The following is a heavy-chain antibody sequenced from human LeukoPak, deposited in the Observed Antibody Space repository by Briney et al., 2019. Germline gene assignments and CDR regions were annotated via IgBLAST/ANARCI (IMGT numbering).Heavy chain of an antibody. Sequence: ASVKVSCKASGHTFTSYDINWVRQATGQGLEWMGWMNPNSGNTGYAQKFQGRVTMTRNTSISTAYMELSSLRSEDTAVYYCARGRADSIAAGDWGQGTLVTVSS. V-gene: IGHV1-8*01. CDR3: ARGRADSIAAGD. J-gene: IGHJ4*02. D-gene: IGHD6-13*01. CDR1: GHTFTSYD. CDR2: MNPNSGNT.